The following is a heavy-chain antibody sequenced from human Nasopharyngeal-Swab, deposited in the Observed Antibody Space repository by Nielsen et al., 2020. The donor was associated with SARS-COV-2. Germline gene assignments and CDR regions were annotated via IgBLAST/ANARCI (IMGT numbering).Heavy chain of an antibody. J-gene: IGHJ6*02. V-gene: IGHV3-21*01. CDR1: GFSFSTNS. Sequence: GGSLRLSCAASGFSFSTNSMTWVRQAPGKGLEWVSSISSAGSDLNYADSVKGRFTISRDNAKNTLYLQMNSLRAEDTAVYYCARDWGDYTMSYYYYGMDVWGQGTTVTVSS. CDR3: ARDWGDYTMSYYYYGMDV. D-gene: IGHD4-17*01. CDR2: ISSAGSDL.